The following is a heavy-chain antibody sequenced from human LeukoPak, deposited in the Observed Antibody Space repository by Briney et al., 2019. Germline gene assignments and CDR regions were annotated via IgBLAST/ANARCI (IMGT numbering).Heavy chain of an antibody. CDR2: ISYDGSNK. CDR3: ARAGEEMATITTENFDC. CDR1: GFTFSSYA. Sequence: GGSLRLSCAASGFTFSSYAMHWVRQAPGKGLEWVAVISYDGSNKYYADSVKGRFTISRDNSKNTLYLQMNSLRAEDTAVYYCARAGEEMATITTENFDCWGQGTLVTVSS. V-gene: IGHV3-30-3*01. D-gene: IGHD5-24*01. J-gene: IGHJ4*02.